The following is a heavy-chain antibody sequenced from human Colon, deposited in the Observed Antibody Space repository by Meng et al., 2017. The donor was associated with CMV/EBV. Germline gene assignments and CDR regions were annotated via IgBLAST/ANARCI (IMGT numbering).Heavy chain of an antibody. V-gene: IGHV3-66*01. CDR1: GFNVSSTH. CDR2: IYSGGST. Sequence: QVVEAGGALVQPGGSLRLSCAASGFNVSSTHMSWVRQAPGKGLEWVSVIYSGGSTFYADSVKGRFTISRDNSKNTLYLQMNSLSAEDTAVYYCARGYSGTSSWGQGTLVTVSS. CDR3: ARGYSGTSS. D-gene: IGHD1-26*01. J-gene: IGHJ4*02.